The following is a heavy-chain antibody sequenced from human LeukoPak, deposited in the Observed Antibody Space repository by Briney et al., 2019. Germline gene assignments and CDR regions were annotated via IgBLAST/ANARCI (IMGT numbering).Heavy chain of an antibody. D-gene: IGHD1-14*01. CDR3: ARHGSSGRNPAPFDY. V-gene: IGHV4-59*08. CDR2: IYYSGST. CDR1: GGSISSYY. Sequence: SETLSLTCTVSGGSISSYYWSWIRQPPGKGLEWIGYIYYSGSTNYNPSLKSRVTISVDTSKNQFSLKLSSVTAADTAVYYCARHGSSGRNPAPFDYWGQGTLVTVSS. J-gene: IGHJ4*02.